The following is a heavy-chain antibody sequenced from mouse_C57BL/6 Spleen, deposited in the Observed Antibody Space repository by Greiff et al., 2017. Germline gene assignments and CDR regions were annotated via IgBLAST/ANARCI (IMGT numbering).Heavy chain of an antibody. V-gene: IGHV5-4*01. D-gene: IGHD2-1*01. CDR1: GFTFSSYA. J-gene: IGHJ4*01. CDR3: ARDNYVNYAMDY. Sequence: EVKLVESGGGLVKPGGSLKLSCAASGFTFSSYAMSWVRQTPEKRLEWVATISDGGSYTYYPDNVKGRVTISRDNAKNNLYLQMSHLKSEDTAMYYCARDNYVNYAMDYWGQGTSVTVSS. CDR2: ISDGGSYT.